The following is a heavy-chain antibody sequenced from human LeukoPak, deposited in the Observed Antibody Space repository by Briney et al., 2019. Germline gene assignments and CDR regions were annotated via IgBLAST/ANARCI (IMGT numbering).Heavy chain of an antibody. V-gene: IGHV3-21*04. CDR3: AKAGFLNWFDP. CDR2: ISSSSSYI. J-gene: IGHJ5*02. CDR1: GFTFSSYS. Sequence: GGSLRLSCAASGFTFSSYSMNWVRQAPGKGLEWVSSISSSSSYIYYADSVKGRFTISRDNSKNTLYLQMNSLRAEDTAAYYCAKAGFLNWFDPWGQGTLVTVSS.